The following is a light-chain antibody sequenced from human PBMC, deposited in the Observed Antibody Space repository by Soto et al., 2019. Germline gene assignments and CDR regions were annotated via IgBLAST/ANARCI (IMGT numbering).Light chain of an antibody. CDR1: QSISSW. CDR3: QQYETFSGT. Sequence: IQWTQSPSSLPPSLGARVTITSRASQSISSWLAWYQQKPGKAPNLLIHKASHLESGVPSRFSGSGSGTEFTLTISSLQPGDFATYYCQQYETFSGTFGPGTKVDI. CDR2: KAS. V-gene: IGKV1-5*03. J-gene: IGKJ1*01.